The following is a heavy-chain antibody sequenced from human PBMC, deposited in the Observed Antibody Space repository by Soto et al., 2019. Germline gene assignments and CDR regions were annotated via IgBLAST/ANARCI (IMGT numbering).Heavy chain of an antibody. D-gene: IGHD3-3*01. CDR2: ISYDGSNK. Sequence: QVQLVESGGGVVQPGRSLRLSCAASGFTFSSYGMHWVRQAPGKGLEWVAVISYDGSNKYYADSVKGRFTISRDNSKNXXYLQMNSLRAEDTAVYYCAKTKAYYDFWSGYPIDYWGQGTLVTVSS. CDR1: GFTFSSYG. J-gene: IGHJ4*02. V-gene: IGHV3-30*18. CDR3: AKTKAYYDFWSGYPIDY.